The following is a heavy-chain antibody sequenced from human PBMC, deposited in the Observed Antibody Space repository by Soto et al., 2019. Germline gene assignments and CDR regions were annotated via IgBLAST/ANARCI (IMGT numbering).Heavy chain of an antibody. V-gene: IGHV3-23*01. J-gene: IGHJ6*02. CDR2: ISSSGGST. CDR1: GFTFSSYS. CDR3: AKGRSYYYYYGVDV. Sequence: GSLRLSCAASGFTFSSYSMNWVRQAPGKGLEWVSYISSSGGSTYYADSVKGRFTISRDNSKSTLYLQMNSLRAEDTALYYCAKGRSYYYYYGVDVWGQGTTVTVSS.